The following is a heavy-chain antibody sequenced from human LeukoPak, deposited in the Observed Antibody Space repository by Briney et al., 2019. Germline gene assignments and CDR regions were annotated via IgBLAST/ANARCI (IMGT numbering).Heavy chain of an antibody. CDR3: ARERYCGGDCYSIFES. D-gene: IGHD2-21*02. CDR1: GFTFSSDW. Sequence: GGSLRLSCAASGFTFSSDWMSWVRQAPGKRLEWVANIKPDGSENYYLDSVKGRFTTSRDNAKNLFYLQMNNLRGEDTAVYFCARERYCGGDCYSIFESWGQGTLVTVSS. CDR2: IKPDGSEN. V-gene: IGHV3-7*01. J-gene: IGHJ4*02.